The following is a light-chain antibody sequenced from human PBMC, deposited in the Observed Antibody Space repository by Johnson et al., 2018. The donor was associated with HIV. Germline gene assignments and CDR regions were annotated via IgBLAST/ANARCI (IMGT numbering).Light chain of an antibody. J-gene: IGLJ1*01. Sequence: QSVLTQPPSVSAAPGQKVTISCSGSSSNIGNNYVSWYQQLPGTAPKLLIYETNKRPSGIPDRFSGSKSGTSATLGITGLQTGDEADYYCGTWYSSLSADFFGTGTKVTVL. CDR3: GTWYSSLSADF. V-gene: IGLV1-51*02. CDR1: SSNIGNNY. CDR2: ETN.